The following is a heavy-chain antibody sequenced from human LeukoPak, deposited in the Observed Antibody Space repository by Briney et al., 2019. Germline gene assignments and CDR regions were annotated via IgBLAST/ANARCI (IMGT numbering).Heavy chain of an antibody. Sequence: GRSLRLSCAASGFTFINYGIHWVRQAPGEGLEWVAVIWYDGTDKYYADSVKGRFTISRDNSKNTLYLQMNSLRGEDTAVYHCARDGRAVNPFNAFDIWGQGTVVTVSS. CDR2: IWYDGTDK. CDR3: ARDGRAVNPFNAFDI. V-gene: IGHV3-33*01. D-gene: IGHD4-17*01. CDR1: GFTFINYG. J-gene: IGHJ3*02.